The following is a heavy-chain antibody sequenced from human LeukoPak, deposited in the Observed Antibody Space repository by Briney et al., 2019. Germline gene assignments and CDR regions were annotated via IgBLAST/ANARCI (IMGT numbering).Heavy chain of an antibody. J-gene: IGHJ4*02. CDR2: ISISGKTK. V-gene: IGHV3-48*03. CDR3: ARXXVFDY. CDR1: GFTLXAXX. Sequence: RLSXAASGFTLXAXXMNWXRXXPGXGXEWISYISISGKTKEYADSVKGRFTISRDNAKNSLFLQMNNLRAEDTAVYYCARXXVFDYWGQGTLVXXXX.